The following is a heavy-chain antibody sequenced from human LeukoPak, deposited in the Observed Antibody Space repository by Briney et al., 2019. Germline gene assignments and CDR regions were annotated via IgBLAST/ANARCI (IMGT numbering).Heavy chain of an antibody. J-gene: IGHJ4*02. V-gene: IGHV1-8*02. CDR1: GYTFTSYY. CDR3: ARGFVAYGTSDFAFSYY. D-gene: IGHD2-8*02. Sequence: ASVKVSCKASGYTFTSYYMHWVRQAPGQGLEWMGWMNPNNGNTGYAQKFQGRVTMTRDTSITTAYMELSSLRSDDTAVYYCARGFVAYGTSDFAFSYYWGQGTLVTVSS. CDR2: MNPNNGNT.